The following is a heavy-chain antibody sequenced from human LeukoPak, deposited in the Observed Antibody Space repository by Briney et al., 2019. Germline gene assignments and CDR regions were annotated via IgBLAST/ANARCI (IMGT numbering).Heavy chain of an antibody. J-gene: IGHJ4*02. V-gene: IGHV3-15*01. Sequence: GGSLRLSCAASGFTFSSAWMSWVRQAPGKGLEWVGRIKSKTDGGTTDYAAPVKGRFTISRDDSKNTLYLQMNSLKTEDTAVYYCSTPGTDSSSWHFDYWGQGTMVTVSS. CDR2: IKSKTDGGTT. CDR3: STPGTDSSSWHFDY. CDR1: GFTFSSAW. D-gene: IGHD6-13*01.